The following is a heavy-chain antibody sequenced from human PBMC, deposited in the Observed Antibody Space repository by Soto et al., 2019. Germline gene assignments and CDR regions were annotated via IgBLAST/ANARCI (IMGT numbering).Heavy chain of an antibody. J-gene: IGHJ4*02. CDR3: ATDRDGGPVPFVY. V-gene: IGHV3-30-3*01. D-gene: IGHD2-15*01. Sequence: GGSLRLSCAASGFTFSSYAMNWVRQAPGKGLERVAVISYDGSNKYYADSVKGRFTISRDNSKDTLYLQMNSLRAEDTAVYYCATDRDGGPVPFVYWDQGTLVTVSS. CDR2: ISYDGSNK. CDR1: GFTFSSYA.